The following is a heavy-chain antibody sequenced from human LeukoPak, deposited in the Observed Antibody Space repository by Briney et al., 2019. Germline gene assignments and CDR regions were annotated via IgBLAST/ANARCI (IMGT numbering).Heavy chain of an antibody. CDR1: GGSISSYY. CDR3: AREGGPSGDGGFVLYGLDV. V-gene: IGHV4-59*01. J-gene: IGHJ6*02. CDR2: NHHSGST. Sequence: SDTLSLTCTVSGGSISSYYWSWIRQPTGGALECIGYNHHSGSTIYSPSLKGRVTISADTSKNQFSLKMTSVIDADTAIYYCAREGGPSGDGGFVLYGLDVWGQGTTVTVSS. D-gene: IGHD4-23*01.